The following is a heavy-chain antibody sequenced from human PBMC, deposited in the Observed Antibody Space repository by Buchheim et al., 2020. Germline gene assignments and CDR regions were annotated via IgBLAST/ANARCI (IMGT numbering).Heavy chain of an antibody. CDR1: GFTFSNAW. J-gene: IGHJ6*02. V-gene: IGHV3-15*01. CDR2: IKSKTDGGTT. D-gene: IGHD3-10*01. Sequence: EVQLVESGGGLVKPGGSLRLSCAASGFTFSNAWMSWVRQAPGKGLEWVGRIKSKTDGGTTDYAAPVKGRFTIPRDDSKNTLYVQMNSLTTEYTAVYYCTTGDYYGSGSDYYYGMDVWGQGTT. CDR3: TTGDYYGSGSDYYYGMDV.